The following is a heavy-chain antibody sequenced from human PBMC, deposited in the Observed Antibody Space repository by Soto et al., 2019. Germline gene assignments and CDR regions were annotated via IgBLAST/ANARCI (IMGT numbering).Heavy chain of an antibody. V-gene: IGHV1-2*04. CDR3: ARAGLSSPGDNWFDP. D-gene: IGHD6-6*01. Sequence: QVQLVQSGAEVKKPGASVKVSCKASGYTFTGYYMPWVRKAPGQGLEWMGWINPNSGGTNYAQKFQGWVPMTRDTSISTAYMELSRLRSDDTAVYYCARAGLSSPGDNWFDPWGQGTLVTVSS. CDR2: INPNSGGT. J-gene: IGHJ5*02. CDR1: GYTFTGYY.